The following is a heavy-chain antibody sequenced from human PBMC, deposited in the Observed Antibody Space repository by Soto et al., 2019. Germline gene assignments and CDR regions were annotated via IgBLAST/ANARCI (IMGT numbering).Heavy chain of an antibody. J-gene: IGHJ4*02. CDR3: AIDVWGGIAAVDGFSL. Sequence: ASVKVSCKASGYTFTSYGISWVRQAPGQRLEWMGWISAYNGNTNYAQKLQGRVTMTTDTSTSTAYMELSSLRSDATAVYYCAIDVWGGIAAVDGFSLWGQGTLVTVSS. V-gene: IGHV1-18*01. CDR2: ISAYNGNT. CDR1: GYTFTSYG. D-gene: IGHD6-13*01.